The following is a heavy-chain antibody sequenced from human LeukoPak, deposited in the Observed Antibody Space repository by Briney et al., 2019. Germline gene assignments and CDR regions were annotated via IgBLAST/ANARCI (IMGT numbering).Heavy chain of an antibody. CDR1: GYTFTGYY. Sequence: GASVKVSCKASGYTFTGYYMHWVRQAPGLGLEWMGWINPNSGGTNYAQKFQGRVTMTRDTSISTAYMELSRLRSDDTAVYYCAREGSVVVVPAALREFDYWGQGTLVTVSS. V-gene: IGHV1-2*02. D-gene: IGHD2-2*02. J-gene: IGHJ4*02. CDR3: AREGSVVVVPAALREFDY. CDR2: INPNSGGT.